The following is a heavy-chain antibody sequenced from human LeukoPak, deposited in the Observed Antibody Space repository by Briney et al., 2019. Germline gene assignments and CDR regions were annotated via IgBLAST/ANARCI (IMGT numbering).Heavy chain of an antibody. CDR2: IYYSGST. V-gene: IGHV4-39*07. CDR3: ARGVGQQWLAKPYYFDY. CDR1: GGSISSSSYY. J-gene: IGHJ4*02. Sequence: SETLSLTCTVSGGSISSSSYYWGWIRQPPGKGLEWIGSIYYSGSTSYNPSLKSRVTISVDTSKNQFSLKLSSVTAADTAVYYCARGVGQQWLAKPYYFDYWGQGTLVTVSS. D-gene: IGHD6-19*01.